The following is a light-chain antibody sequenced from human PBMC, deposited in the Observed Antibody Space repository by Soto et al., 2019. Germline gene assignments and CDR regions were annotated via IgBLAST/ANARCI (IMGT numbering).Light chain of an antibody. J-gene: IGLJ3*02. Sequence: QSALTQPASVSGSPGQSITISCTGTSSDVGGYRFVSWHQHHPGEAPKLIIYEVSNRPSGVSYRFSGSKSGNTASLTISGLQAEDESLYYCSSKSSGSTPMLFGGGTKLTVL. CDR1: SSDVGGYRF. CDR3: SSKSSGSTPML. CDR2: EVS. V-gene: IGLV2-14*01.